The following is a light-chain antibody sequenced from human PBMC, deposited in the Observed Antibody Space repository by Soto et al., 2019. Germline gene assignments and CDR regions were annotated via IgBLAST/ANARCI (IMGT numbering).Light chain of an antibody. CDR3: SSYTSRSPLLVYV. Sequence: QSALTQPASVSGSPGQSITISCTGTSSDVGGYDYVSWYQQHPGKAPKLMIYEVSNRPSGVSNRFSGSKSGNTASLTISGLQAEDEADYYCSSYTSRSPLLVYVFGTGTKLTVL. V-gene: IGLV2-14*01. CDR1: SSDVGGYDY. J-gene: IGLJ1*01. CDR2: EVS.